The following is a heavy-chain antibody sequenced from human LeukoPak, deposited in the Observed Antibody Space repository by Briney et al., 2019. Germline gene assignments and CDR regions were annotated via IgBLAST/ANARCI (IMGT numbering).Heavy chain of an antibody. CDR2: IKNKANSYTT. CDR3: ARGGPQRQYDY. CDR1: GFTFSDHY. J-gene: IGHJ4*02. Sequence: GGSPRLSCSASGFTFSDHYMDWVRQAPGKGLEWVGRIKNKANSYTTEYAASVKGRFTISRDDSKNSVALQMNSLKTEDTAVYYCARGGPQRQYDYWGQGALVTVSS. D-gene: IGHD1-1*01. V-gene: IGHV3-72*01.